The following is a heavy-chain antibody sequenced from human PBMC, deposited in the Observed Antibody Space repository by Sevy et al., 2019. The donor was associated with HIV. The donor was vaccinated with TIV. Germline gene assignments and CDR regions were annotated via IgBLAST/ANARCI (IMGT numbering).Heavy chain of an antibody. V-gene: IGHV3-30-3*01. Sequence: GSLRLSCVASGFTFSSYAMHWVRQAPGKGLEWVAVISYDGSNKYDADSVKGRFTSSRDNSKNTLYLQMNSLRAEDTAVYYCARGEITIFGVYYYYGMDVWGQGTTVTVSS. CDR2: ISYDGSNK. J-gene: IGHJ6*02. CDR3: ARGEITIFGVYYYYGMDV. CDR1: GFTFSSYA. D-gene: IGHD3-3*01.